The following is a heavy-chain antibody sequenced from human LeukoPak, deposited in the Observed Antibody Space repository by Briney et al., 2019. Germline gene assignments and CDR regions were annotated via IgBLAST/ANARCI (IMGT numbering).Heavy chain of an antibody. V-gene: IGHV3-11*05. D-gene: IGHD2-2*01. CDR2: LSISSSYT. J-gene: IGHJ6*02. CDR3: ARDSPRCSSTSCLEDYGMDV. CDR1: GFTFSDYY. Sequence: PRGAPRVSPAASGFTFSDYYMSSIRQAPRKRLEWVSYLSISSSYTNYADSVKGRFTISRDNAKNSLYLQMNSLRAEDTAVYYCARDSPRCSSTSCLEDYGMDVWGQGTTVTVSS.